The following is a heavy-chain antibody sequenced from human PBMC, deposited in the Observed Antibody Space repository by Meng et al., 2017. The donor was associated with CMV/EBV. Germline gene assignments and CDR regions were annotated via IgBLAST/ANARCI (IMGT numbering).Heavy chain of an antibody. CDR2: ISAYNGST. V-gene: IGHV1-18*01. Sequence: QVQLGQSGAEVKKPGASVKVPGKASGYTFTSYGITWVRQAPGQGLEWMGWISAYNGSTSYAQKFQGRVTMTRDTSTSTVYMELSSLRSEDTAVYYCARESGSVGDYWGQGTLVTVSS. J-gene: IGHJ4*02. CDR3: ARESGSVGDY. CDR1: GYTFTSYG. D-gene: IGHD1-26*01.